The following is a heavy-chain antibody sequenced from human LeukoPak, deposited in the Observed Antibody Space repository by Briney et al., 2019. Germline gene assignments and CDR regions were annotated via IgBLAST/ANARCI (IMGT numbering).Heavy chain of an antibody. Sequence: GGSLRLSCAASGFTFSSYWMSWVRQAPGKGLEWVANIKQDGSEKYYVDSVKGRFTISRDNAKNSLYLQMNSLRAEDTAVYYCARKPYTWTPSYYFDYWGQGTLVTVSS. V-gene: IGHV3-7*01. CDR3: ARKPYTWTPSYYFDY. D-gene: IGHD3/OR15-3a*01. CDR2: IKQDGSEK. CDR1: GFTFSSYW. J-gene: IGHJ4*02.